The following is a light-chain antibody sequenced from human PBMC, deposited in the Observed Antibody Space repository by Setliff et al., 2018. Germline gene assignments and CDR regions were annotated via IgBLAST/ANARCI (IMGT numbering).Light chain of an antibody. CDR2: EVI. Sequence: QSVLTQPASVSGSPGQSITISCTGTSSDVGGYNYVSWHQQHPGEAPKLLIYEVINRPSGISNRFSGSKSGNTASLTISGLLAEDEADYFCSSYTSSHTYVFGSGTRSPS. J-gene: IGLJ1*01. CDR3: SSYTSSHTYV. V-gene: IGLV2-14*01. CDR1: SSDVGGYNY.